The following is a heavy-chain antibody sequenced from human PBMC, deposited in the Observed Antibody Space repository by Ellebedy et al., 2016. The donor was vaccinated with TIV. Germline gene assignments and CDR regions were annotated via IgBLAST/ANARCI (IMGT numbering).Heavy chain of an antibody. V-gene: IGHV3-66*01. CDR3: ARDRHASVYYYGMDV. Sequence: GESLKISCAASGFTVNNNYMNWVRQAPGKGLEWVSVIYSGCGPHYADSVKGRFTISRDNSKNTVYLQMNSLGAEDTAVYYCARDRHASVYYYGMDVWGQGTTVTVSS. J-gene: IGHJ6*02. CDR2: IYSGCGP. CDR1: GFTVNNNY.